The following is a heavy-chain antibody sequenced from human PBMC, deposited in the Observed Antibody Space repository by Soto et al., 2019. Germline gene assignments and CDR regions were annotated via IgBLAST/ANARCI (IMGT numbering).Heavy chain of an antibody. Sequence: ASVKVSCRASGYTFTSYGISWVRQAPGQGLEWMGWISAYNGNTNYAQKLQGRVTMTTDPSTSTAYMELRSLRSDDTAVYYCARDIALKWLRLGGLYDYYYGMDVWGQGTTVTVSS. CDR2: ISAYNGNT. CDR1: GYTFTSYG. D-gene: IGHD5-12*01. V-gene: IGHV1-18*01. J-gene: IGHJ6*02. CDR3: ARDIALKWLRLGGLYDYYYGMDV.